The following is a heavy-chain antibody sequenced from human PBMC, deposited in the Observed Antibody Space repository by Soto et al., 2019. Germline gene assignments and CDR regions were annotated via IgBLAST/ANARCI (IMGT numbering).Heavy chain of an antibody. CDR2: INSDGCST. CDR3: VRGEGGWETY. V-gene: IGHV3-74*01. D-gene: IGHD6-19*01. CDR1: GFTFSSYW. J-gene: IGHJ4*02. Sequence: PGGSLRLSCAASGFTFSSYWMHWVRQAPGKGLVWVSRINSDGCSTTYADSVKGRFTISRDNAKNTLYLQMNSLRAEDTAVYYCVRGEGGWETYWGQGTLVTVSS.